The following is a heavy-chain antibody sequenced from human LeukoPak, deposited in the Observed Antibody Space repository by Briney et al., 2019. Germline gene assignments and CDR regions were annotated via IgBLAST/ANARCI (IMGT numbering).Heavy chain of an antibody. CDR2: IYYSGST. V-gene: IGHV4-59*12. CDR3: ARGRRLRRVYYMDV. J-gene: IGHJ6*03. D-gene: IGHD4-17*01. CDR1: GGSISSYY. Sequence: SETLSLTCTVSGGSISSYYWSWIRQPPGKGLEWIAYIYYSGSTNYNPSLKSRVTISVDTSKNQFSLKLSSVTAADTAVYYCARGRRLRRVYYMDVWGKGTTVTVSS.